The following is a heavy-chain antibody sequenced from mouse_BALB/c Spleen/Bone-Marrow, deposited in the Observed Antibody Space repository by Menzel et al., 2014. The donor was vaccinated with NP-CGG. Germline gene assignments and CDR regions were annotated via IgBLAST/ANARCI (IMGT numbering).Heavy chain of an antibody. CDR2: IDPANGNT. CDR1: GFNIKDTY. D-gene: IGHD1-1*01. J-gene: IGHJ2*01. Sequence: EVQLQQSGAGLVKPGASVKLSCPASGFNIKDTYMHWVKQRPEQGLEWIGRIDPANGNTKYDPKFQDKATITADTSSNTAYLQLSSLTSEDTAVYYCANYYYGYYYDYWGQGTTLTVSS. CDR3: ANYYYGYYYDY. V-gene: IGHV14-3*02.